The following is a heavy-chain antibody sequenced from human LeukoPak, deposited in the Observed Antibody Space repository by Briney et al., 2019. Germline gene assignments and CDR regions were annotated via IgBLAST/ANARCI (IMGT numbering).Heavy chain of an antibody. D-gene: IGHD3-10*01. CDR1: TFTFSNYW. J-gene: IGHJ4*02. V-gene: IGHV3-23*01. CDR3: AKHEAHALSALDY. CDR2: ISGSGGST. Sequence: GGSLRLSCAASTFTFSNYWMSWVRQAPGKGLEWVSAISGSGGSTYYADSVKGRFTISRDNSKNTLYLQMNSLRAEDTAVCYCAKHEAHALSALDYWGQGTLVTVSS.